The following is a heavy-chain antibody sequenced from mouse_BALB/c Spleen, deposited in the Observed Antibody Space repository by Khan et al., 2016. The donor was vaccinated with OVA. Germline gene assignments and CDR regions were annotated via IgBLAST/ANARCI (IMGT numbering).Heavy chain of an antibody. J-gene: IGHJ2*01. D-gene: IGHD1-1*01. Sequence: QVQLQQSGAELAKPGASVKMSCKASGYSFANYWMHWVKQRPGQGLEWIGYINPSTGYTEYNQKFKDKATLTADESSSTAYMQLSSLTSEDSAVYCCTRLGYSYGSTFVFWGQGTTLTVSS. CDR1: GYSFANYW. CDR2: INPSTGYT. V-gene: IGHV1-7*01. CDR3: TRLGYSYGSTFVF.